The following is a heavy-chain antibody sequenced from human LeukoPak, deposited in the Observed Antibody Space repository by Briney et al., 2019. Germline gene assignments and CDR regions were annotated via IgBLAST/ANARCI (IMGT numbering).Heavy chain of an antibody. CDR3: ARDFTNPDLWFGEFAFDY. Sequence: GGSLRLSCAASGFTFSSYAMHWVRQAPGKGLEWVAVISYDGSNKYYADSVKGRFTISRDNSKNTLYLQMNSLRAEDTAVYYCARDFTNPDLWFGEFAFDYWGQGTLVTVSS. CDR2: ISYDGSNK. CDR1: GFTFSSYA. J-gene: IGHJ4*02. V-gene: IGHV3-30*04. D-gene: IGHD3-10*01.